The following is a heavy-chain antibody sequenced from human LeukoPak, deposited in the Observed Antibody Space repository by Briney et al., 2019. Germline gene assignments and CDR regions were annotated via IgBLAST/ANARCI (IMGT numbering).Heavy chain of an antibody. Sequence: GGSLRLSCAASGFTFSNAWMSWVRQAPGKGLEWVGRIKSKTDGGTTDYAAPVKGRFTISRDDSKNTLYLQMNSLKTEDTAVYYCTTSHTFGGPKYYWGQGTLVTVSS. J-gene: IGHJ4*02. D-gene: IGHD3-16*01. CDR2: IKSKTDGGTT. CDR3: TTSHTFGGPKYY. V-gene: IGHV3-15*01. CDR1: GFTFSNAW.